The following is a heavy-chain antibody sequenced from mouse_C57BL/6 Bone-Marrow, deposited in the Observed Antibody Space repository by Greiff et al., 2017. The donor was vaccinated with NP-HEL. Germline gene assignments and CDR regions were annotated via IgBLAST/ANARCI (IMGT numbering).Heavy chain of an antibody. D-gene: IGHD1-1*02. J-gene: IGHJ3*01. CDR2: ISSGSSTI. Sequence: EVQLQESGGGLVKPGGSLKLSCAASGFTFSDYGMHWVRQAPEKGLEWVAYISSGSSTIYYAATVKGRFTISRDNAKNTLFLQMPSLRSEDTAMYYGASPFGRWGFSYWGQGTLVTVSA. V-gene: IGHV5-17*01. CDR1: GFTFSDYG. CDR3: ASPFGRWGFSY.